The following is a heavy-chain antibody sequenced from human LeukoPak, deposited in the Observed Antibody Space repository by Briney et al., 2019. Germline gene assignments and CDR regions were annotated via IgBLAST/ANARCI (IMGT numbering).Heavy chain of an antibody. D-gene: IGHD1-26*01. CDR3: ARVFSGSYYQPFDY. CDR1: GYTFTSYA. J-gene: IGHJ4*02. V-gene: IGHV1-3*01. Sequence: ASVKVSCKASGYTFTSYAMHWVRQAAGQRLEWMGWINAGNGNTKYSQKFQGRVTITRDTSASTAYMELSSLRSEDTAVYYCARVFSGSYYQPFDYWGQGTLVTVSS. CDR2: INAGNGNT.